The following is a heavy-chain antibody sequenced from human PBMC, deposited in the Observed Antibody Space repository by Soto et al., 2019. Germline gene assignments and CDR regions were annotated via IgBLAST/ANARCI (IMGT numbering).Heavy chain of an antibody. J-gene: IGHJ6*03. Sequence: PGESLKISCKGSGYSFTSYWIGWVRQMPGKGLEWMGIIYPGDSDTRYSPSFQGQVTISADKSISTAYLQWSSLKASDTAMYYCARLGGSSTSCPHCYMDVWGKGTTVTVSS. D-gene: IGHD2-2*01. V-gene: IGHV5-51*01. CDR1: GYSFTSYW. CDR3: ARLGGSSTSCPHCYMDV. CDR2: IYPGDSDT.